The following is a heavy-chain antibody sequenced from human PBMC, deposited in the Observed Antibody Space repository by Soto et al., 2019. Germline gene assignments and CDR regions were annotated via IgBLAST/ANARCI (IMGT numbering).Heavy chain of an antibody. CDR3: ARDHQYSGTWSFDY. Sequence: EVQLVESGGGLVQPGGSLRLSCAPSGSTFSYHWVHWVRQAPGKGLEWVSRTTVDGSSISYADSVKGRFTISRDIAKNTFYLQMSSLRAEDTAVYYCARDHQYSGTWSFDYWGQGALVTVSS. J-gene: IGHJ4*02. D-gene: IGHD1-26*01. V-gene: IGHV3-74*01. CDR1: GSTFSYHW. CDR2: TTVDGSSI.